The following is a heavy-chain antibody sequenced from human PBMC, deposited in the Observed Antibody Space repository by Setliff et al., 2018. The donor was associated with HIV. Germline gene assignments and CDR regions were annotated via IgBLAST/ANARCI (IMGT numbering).Heavy chain of an antibody. Sequence: SETLSLTCTVSGGSISSSSYYWGWIRQPPGKGLEWIGNIYYNGSTCSTPSLKSRVTISVDTSKNQFSLKLSSVTAADTATYYCARAKTIGSSALFLDPWGQGTPVTVSS. V-gene: IGHV4-39*01. CDR1: GGSISSSSYY. CDR2: IYYNGST. CDR3: ARAKTIGSSALFLDP. J-gene: IGHJ5*02. D-gene: IGHD2-2*03.